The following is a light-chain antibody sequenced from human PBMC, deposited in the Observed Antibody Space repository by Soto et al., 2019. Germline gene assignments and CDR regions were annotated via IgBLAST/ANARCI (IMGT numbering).Light chain of an antibody. CDR1: QSSSSW. CDR3: QEDNSYPLT. J-gene: IGKJ4*01. CDR2: KAS. V-gene: IGKV1-5*03. Sequence: DIPMTQSPSTLSASVGDRVTITCRASQSSSSWLAWYQQKPGKAPKPLIYKASSLEIGVPSRFSGSGSGTEFTRTIGSLQPDDFATYYCQEDNSYPLTFGGGNKVDSK.